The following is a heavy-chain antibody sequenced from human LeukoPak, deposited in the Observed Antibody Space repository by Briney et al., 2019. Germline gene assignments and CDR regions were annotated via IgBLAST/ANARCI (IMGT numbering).Heavy chain of an antibody. Sequence: GGSLRLSCAASGFTFSSYEMNWVRQAPGKGLEWVSYISSSGSTIYYADSVKGRFTISRDNSKNSLYLQMTSLRTEDTALYYCATWAFYHSLDVWGQGATVTVSS. CDR1: GFTFSSYE. V-gene: IGHV3-48*03. D-gene: IGHD1-26*01. CDR3: ATWAFYHSLDV. J-gene: IGHJ6*02. CDR2: ISSSGSTI.